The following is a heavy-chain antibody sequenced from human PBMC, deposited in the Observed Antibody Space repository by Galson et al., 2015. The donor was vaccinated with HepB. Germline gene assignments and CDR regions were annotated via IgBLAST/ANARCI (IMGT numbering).Heavy chain of an antibody. CDR2: IIPIFGTA. D-gene: IGHD3-10*01. V-gene: IGHV1-69*13. CDR1: GRTFSSYD. J-gene: IGHJ4*02. Sequence: SVKVSCKASGRTFSSYDISWVRQAPGQGLEWMGGIIPIFGTANYAQKFQGRVTITADESTSTAYMELSSLRSEDTAVYYCARDPWTRGPLDFWGQGTLVTVSS. CDR3: ARDPWTRGPLDF.